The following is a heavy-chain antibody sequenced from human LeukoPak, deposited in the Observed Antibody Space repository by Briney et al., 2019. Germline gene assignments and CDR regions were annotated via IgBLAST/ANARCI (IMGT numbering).Heavy chain of an antibody. Sequence: GGSLRLSCAASGFTFSSYGMHWVRQAPGKGLEWVAVISYDGSNKYYADSVKGRFTISRDNSKNTLYLQMNSLRAEDTAVYYCAKDGDYERPYYYYGMDVWGQGTTVTVSS. V-gene: IGHV3-30*18. CDR3: AKDGDYERPYYYYGMDV. CDR1: GFTFSSYG. CDR2: ISYDGSNK. J-gene: IGHJ6*02. D-gene: IGHD3-22*01.